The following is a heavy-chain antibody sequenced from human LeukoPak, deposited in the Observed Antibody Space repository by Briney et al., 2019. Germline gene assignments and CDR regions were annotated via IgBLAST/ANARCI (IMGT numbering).Heavy chain of an antibody. CDR3: ARAPVDTAMAGFDY. V-gene: IGHV1-46*01. D-gene: IGHD5-18*01. CDR1: GYTFTGYY. J-gene: IGHJ4*02. CDR2: INPSGGST. Sequence: ASVTVSCKASGYTFTGYYLHWVQQAPGQGLEWMGIINPSGGSTSYAQKFQGRVTMTRDMSTSTVYMELSSLRSEDTAVYYCARAPVDTAMAGFDYWGQGTLVTVSS.